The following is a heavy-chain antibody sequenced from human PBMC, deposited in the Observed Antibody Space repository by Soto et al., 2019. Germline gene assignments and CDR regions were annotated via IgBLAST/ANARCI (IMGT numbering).Heavy chain of an antibody. V-gene: IGHV1-69*01. D-gene: IGHD3-3*01. CDR3: ARVFPDGWVEPGVVRGYLDT. J-gene: IGHJ4*02. Sequence: QVQLVQSGAEVKEPGSAVKVSCKAPADSFSSYGISWVRQAPGQGREWLGGIIPIFGTTNYAEKFQGRVTRTADESTNTAYMELSSLRSEDTALYYCARVFPDGWVEPGVVRGYLDTWGRGTLVTVSS. CDR1: ADSFSSYG. CDR2: IIPIFGTT.